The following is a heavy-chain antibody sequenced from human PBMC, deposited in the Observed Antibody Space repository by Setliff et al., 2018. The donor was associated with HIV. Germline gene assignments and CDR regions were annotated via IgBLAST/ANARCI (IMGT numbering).Heavy chain of an antibody. CDR3: ARTSIVVAGNDY. J-gene: IGHJ4*02. CDR2: INPEGSAR. D-gene: IGHD6-19*01. Sequence: PGGSLRLSCVTSGFTFRTSWMAWVRQAPGKALEWVGNINPEGSARNYVDSVKGRFTISRDNAKNSLYLQMNSLRVEDTAVYYCARTSIVVAGNDYWGQGTLVTVSS. CDR1: GFTFRTSW. V-gene: IGHV3-7*01.